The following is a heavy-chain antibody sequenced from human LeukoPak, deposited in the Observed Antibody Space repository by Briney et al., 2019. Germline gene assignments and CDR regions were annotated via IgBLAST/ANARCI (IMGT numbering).Heavy chain of an antibody. V-gene: IGHV1-69*13. CDR3: ARGGYSSATDAFDI. CDR1: GGTFSSYA. D-gene: IGHD6-19*01. CDR2: IIPIFSTA. J-gene: IGHJ3*02. Sequence: SVKVSCKPSGGTFSSYAISWVRQAPGQGLEWMGGIIPIFSTANYAQKFQGRVTITADESTSTAYMELSSLRSEDTAVYYCARGGYSSATDAFDIWGQGTMVTVSS.